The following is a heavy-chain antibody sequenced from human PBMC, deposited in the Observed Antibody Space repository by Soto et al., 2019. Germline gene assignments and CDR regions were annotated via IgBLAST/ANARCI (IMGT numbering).Heavy chain of an antibody. CDR3: ATGYCSGGSCPADYYGMDV. J-gene: IGHJ6*02. D-gene: IGHD2-15*01. V-gene: IGHV1-2*04. Sequence: ASVKVSCKASGYTFTSYGISWVRQAPGQGLEWMGWINPNSGGTNYAQKFQGWVTMTRDTSISTAYMELSRLRSDDTAVYYCATGYCSGGSCPADYYGMDVWGQGTTVTVSS. CDR2: INPNSGGT. CDR1: GYTFTSYG.